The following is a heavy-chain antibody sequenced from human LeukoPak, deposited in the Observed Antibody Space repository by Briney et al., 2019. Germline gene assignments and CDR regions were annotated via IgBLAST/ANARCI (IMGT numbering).Heavy chain of an antibody. CDR2: INHSGST. J-gene: IGHJ4*02. CDR1: GGSFSGYY. V-gene: IGHV4-34*01. CDR3: ARGGYGGAPDY. D-gene: IGHD1-26*01. Sequence: PSETLSLTCAVYGGSFSGYYWSWIRQPPGKGQEWIGEINHSGSTNYNPSLKSRVTISVDRSKNQFSLKLSSVTAADTAVYYCARGGYGGAPDYWGQGTLVTVSS.